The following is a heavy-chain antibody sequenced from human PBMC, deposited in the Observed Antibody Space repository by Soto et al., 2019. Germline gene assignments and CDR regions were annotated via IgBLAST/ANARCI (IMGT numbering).Heavy chain of an antibody. CDR3: ARDASGTTSFLAS. D-gene: IGHD1-1*01. CDR2: IWLDGSER. CDR1: GFMFGTSG. Sequence: PVGSLRLSCEASGFMFGTSGMHWVRQAPGKGLEWVSGIWLDGSERYYSDSVKGRFTISRDNSKNTLFLQMNSLRVDDTAVYFCARDASGTTSFLASWGQGTLVTVSS. V-gene: IGHV3-33*01. J-gene: IGHJ5*01.